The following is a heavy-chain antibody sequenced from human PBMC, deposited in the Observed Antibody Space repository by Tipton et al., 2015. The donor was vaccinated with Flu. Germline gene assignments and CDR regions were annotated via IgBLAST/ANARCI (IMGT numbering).Heavy chain of an antibody. CDR3: ARHPSRIAATGTGFDY. V-gene: IGHV4-59*08. CDR1: GGSISSFH. CDR2: IYYSGST. Sequence: TLSLTCTVSGGSISSFHWSWIRQPPGKGLEWIGYIYYSGSTNYNPSLKSRVTISVDTSKNELSLKLSSVTAADTAVYYCARHPSRIAATGTGFDYWGQGALVTVSS. J-gene: IGHJ4*02. D-gene: IGHD6-13*01.